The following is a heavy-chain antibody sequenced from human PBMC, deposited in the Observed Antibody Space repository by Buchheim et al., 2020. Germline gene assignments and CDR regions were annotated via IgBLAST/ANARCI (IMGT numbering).Heavy chain of an antibody. V-gene: IGHV3-48*01. D-gene: IGHD3-3*01. CDR2: ISSSSSTI. CDR1: GFTFSSYS. J-gene: IGHJ6*03. CDR3: AKDADVLRFLEWLISGMDV. Sequence: EVHLVESGGGLVQPGGSLRLSCAASGFTFSSYSMNWVRQAPGKGLEWVSYISSSSSTIYYADSVKGRFTISRDNSKNTLYLQMNSLRAEDTAVYYCAKDADVLRFLEWLISGMDVWGKGTT.